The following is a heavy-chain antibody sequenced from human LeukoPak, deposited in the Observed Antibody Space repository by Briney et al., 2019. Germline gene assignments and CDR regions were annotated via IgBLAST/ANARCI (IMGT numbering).Heavy chain of an antibody. J-gene: IGHJ6*03. Sequence: PGGSLRLSCAASGFTFSSYSMNWVRQAPGKGLEWVSSSSSSSYIYYADSLKGRFTISRDNAKNSLYLQMNSLRAEDTAVYYCAREENGDFPYYYYYMDVWGKGTTVTVSS. CDR1: GFTFSSYS. CDR2: SSSSSYI. V-gene: IGHV3-21*01. D-gene: IGHD4-17*01. CDR3: AREENGDFPYYYYYMDV.